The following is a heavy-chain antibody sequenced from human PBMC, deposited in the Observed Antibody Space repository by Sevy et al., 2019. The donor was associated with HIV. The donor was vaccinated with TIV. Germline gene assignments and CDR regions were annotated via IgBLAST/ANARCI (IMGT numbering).Heavy chain of an antibody. CDR3: ARDKLLPVMVSMVRGALSYYFDY. CDR1: GFTFSSYG. CDR2: VWYDGSYK. J-gene: IGHJ4*02. V-gene: IGHV3-33*08. D-gene: IGHD3-10*01. Sequence: GGSLRLSCAASGFTFSSYGMHWVRQAPGKGLEWVAVVWYDGSYKYYTDSVKGRFTISRDNSNNMVFLQMNSLRAEDTAVYYCARDKLLPVMVSMVRGALSYYFDYWGQGTLVTVSS.